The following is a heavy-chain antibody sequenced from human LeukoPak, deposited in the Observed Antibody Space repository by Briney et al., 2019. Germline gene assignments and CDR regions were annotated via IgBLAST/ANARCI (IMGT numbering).Heavy chain of an antibody. CDR2: ISATGSYV. CDR3: ARDPPGYKSTDNFFDT. V-gene: IGHV3-11*01. J-gene: IGHJ5*02. D-gene: IGHD2-15*01. CDR1: GFTFSDYY. Sequence: GGSLRLSYVASGFTFSDYYMTWIRQVPGKGLETISHISATGSYVDYADSVKGRFTVSRDNAKNSLYVQMNSLRADDTGVYYCARDPPGYKSTDNFFDTWGQGTLVTVSS.